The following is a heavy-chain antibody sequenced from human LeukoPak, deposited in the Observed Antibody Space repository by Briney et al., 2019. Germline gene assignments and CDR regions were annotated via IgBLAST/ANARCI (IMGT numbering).Heavy chain of an antibody. CDR1: GFTFSSYG. CDR2: ISYDGSNK. Sequence: GGSLRLSCAASGFTFSSYGMHWVRQAPGKGLEWVAVISYDGSNKYYADSVKGRFTISRDNSKNTLYPQMNSLRAEDTAVYYCARARSDYYDSSGYRYFDYWGQGTLVTVSS. V-gene: IGHV3-30*03. J-gene: IGHJ4*02. D-gene: IGHD3-22*01. CDR3: ARARSDYYDSSGYRYFDY.